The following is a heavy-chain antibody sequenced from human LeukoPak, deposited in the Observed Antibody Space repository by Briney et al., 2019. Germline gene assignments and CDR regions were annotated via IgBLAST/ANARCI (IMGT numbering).Heavy chain of an antibody. J-gene: IGHJ5*02. CDR1: VYTFTGYY. Sequence: ASVKVSCKASVYTFTGYYMHWVRQAPGQGLEWMGWINPNSGGTNYAQKFQGRVTMTRDTSISTAYMELSRLRSDDTAVYYCASTHQYQLLSSNWFDPWGQGTLVTVSP. V-gene: IGHV1-2*02. CDR3: ASTHQYQLLSSNWFDP. CDR2: INPNSGGT. D-gene: IGHD2-2*01.